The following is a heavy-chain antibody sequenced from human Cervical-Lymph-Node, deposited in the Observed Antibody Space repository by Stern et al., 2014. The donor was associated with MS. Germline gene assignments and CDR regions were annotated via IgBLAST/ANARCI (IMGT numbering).Heavy chain of an antibody. V-gene: IGHV1-69*01. J-gene: IGHJ4*02. CDR3: ARSDVPAAVASIDY. CDR1: GDGIRDYA. D-gene: IGHD2-2*01. Sequence: VQLVQSGAEVKKPGSSVKVSCKSSGDGIRDYAFSWVRQAPGQGLEWMGGTIPLIGTANYAQKFQGRVTITADESTSTAYMELSSLRSEDTAVYYCARSDVPAAVASIDYWGQGTLVTVSS. CDR2: TIPLIGTA.